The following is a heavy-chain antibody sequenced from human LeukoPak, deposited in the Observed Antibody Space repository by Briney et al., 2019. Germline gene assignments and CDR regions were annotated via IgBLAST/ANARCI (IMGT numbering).Heavy chain of an antibody. CDR2: IKSDGSTT. D-gene: IGHD3-16*01. CDR3: SSPSLGPD. V-gene: IGHV3-74*01. Sequence: VGSLRLSCVASGFTFSSYWMHWVRQPPGKGLVWVSRIKSDGSTTNYADSVKGRFTISRDNAKNTVYLQMNSLRAEDTAVYYCSSPSLGPDWGQGTLVTVSS. J-gene: IGHJ4*02. CDR1: GFTFSSYW.